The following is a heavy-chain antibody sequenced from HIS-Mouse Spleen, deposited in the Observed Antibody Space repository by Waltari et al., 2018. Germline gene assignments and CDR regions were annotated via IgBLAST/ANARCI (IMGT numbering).Heavy chain of an antibody. J-gene: IGHJ2*01. D-gene: IGHD6-13*01. Sequence: QLQLQESGPGLVKPSETLSLTYTVSGGSISSSSYYWGWIRQPPGKGLEWIGSIYYSGSTYSNPSLKSRVTISVDTSKNQFSLKLSSVTAADTAVYYCAREIPYSSSWYDWYFDLWGRGTLVTVSS. CDR2: IYYSGST. V-gene: IGHV4-39*07. CDR1: GGSISSSSYY. CDR3: AREIPYSSSWYDWYFDL.